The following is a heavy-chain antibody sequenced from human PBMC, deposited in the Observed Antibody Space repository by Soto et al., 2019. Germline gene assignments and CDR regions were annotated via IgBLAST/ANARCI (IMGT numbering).Heavy chain of an antibody. CDR1: GFTFAAYA. CDR3: AIGHHGITMGAEDY. J-gene: IGHJ4*02. Sequence: GWSLRLSCAASGFTFAAYAMNWVRQAPGKGLEWVSVIRGSGGDTYYVDSVKGRFTISRDNSKNTLYLQMNSLRAEDTAVYYCAIGHHGITMGAEDYWGQGSLVTVSS. V-gene: IGHV3-23*01. CDR2: IRGSGGDT. D-gene: IGHD3-16*01.